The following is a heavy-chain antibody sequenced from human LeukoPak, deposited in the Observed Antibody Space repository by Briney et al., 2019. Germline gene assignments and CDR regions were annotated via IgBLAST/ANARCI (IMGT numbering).Heavy chain of an antibody. V-gene: IGHV3-21*01. Sequence: PGGSLRLSRAASGFTFSSYSMNWVRQAPGKGLEWVSSISSSSSYIYYADSVKGRFTISRDNAKNSLYLQMNSLRAEDTAVYYCARGDILTGYSFPTFDYWGQGTLVTVSS. D-gene: IGHD3-9*01. J-gene: IGHJ4*02. CDR1: GFTFSSYS. CDR2: ISSSSSYI. CDR3: ARGDILTGYSFPTFDY.